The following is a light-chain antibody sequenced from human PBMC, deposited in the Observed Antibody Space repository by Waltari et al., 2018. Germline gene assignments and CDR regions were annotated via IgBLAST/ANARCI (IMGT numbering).Light chain of an antibody. Sequence: QSALTQPASASGSPGQSITISCTGTSSDVGNYKRLAWYQQHPGKAPKLMIYSVSKRPSGVSDRFSGSKSGDMASLTISGLQPEDEAEYFCSSYAGSSKGVFGGGTKVTVL. CDR1: SSDVGNYKR. J-gene: IGLJ2*01. V-gene: IGLV2-23*02. CDR2: SVS. CDR3: SSYAGSSKGV.